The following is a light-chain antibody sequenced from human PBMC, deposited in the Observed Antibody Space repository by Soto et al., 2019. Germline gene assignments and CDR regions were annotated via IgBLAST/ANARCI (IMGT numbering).Light chain of an antibody. CDR2: GNT. Sequence: QSVLTQPPSVSGAPGQRVTISCTGSSSNIGAGYDVHWYQHLPGTAPKLLIYGNTNRPSWVPDRFSGSKSGTSASLAITGLQAEDEADYYCQSYDSSLSAVVFGGGTKVTVL. CDR3: QSYDSSLSAVV. CDR1: SSNIGAGYD. J-gene: IGLJ2*01. V-gene: IGLV1-40*01.